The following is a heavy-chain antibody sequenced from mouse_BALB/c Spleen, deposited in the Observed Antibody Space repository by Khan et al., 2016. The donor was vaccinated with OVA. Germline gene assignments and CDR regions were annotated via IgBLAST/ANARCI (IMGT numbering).Heavy chain of an antibody. V-gene: IGHV2-2*02. Sequence: QVQLKQSGPGLVQPSQSLSITCTVSGFSLNNYSVHWVRQSPGKGLEWLGVIWSAGSTDYNAAFISRLTISKDNSRSQVFLKMNSLQRNDTAIYFSARRGYDYGRGALFAYWGQGTLVTVSA. CDR2: IWSAGST. J-gene: IGHJ3*01. D-gene: IGHD2-4*01. CDR3: ARRGYDYGRGALFAY. CDR1: GFSLNNYS.